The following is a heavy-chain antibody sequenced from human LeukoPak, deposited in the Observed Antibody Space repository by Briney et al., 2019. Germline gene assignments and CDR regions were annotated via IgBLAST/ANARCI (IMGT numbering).Heavy chain of an antibody. D-gene: IGHD6-6*01. CDR1: GFTFSSYA. V-gene: IGHV3-23*01. Sequence: PGGSLRLSCAASGFTFSSYAMSWVRQAPGKGLEWVSDISGSGGTTYYADSVKGRFTISRDNSKNTLYLQMNSLRAEDTAVYYCAKAPEYDPYYFDYWGQGTLVTVSS. CDR2: ISGSGGTT. CDR3: AKAPEYDPYYFDY. J-gene: IGHJ4*02.